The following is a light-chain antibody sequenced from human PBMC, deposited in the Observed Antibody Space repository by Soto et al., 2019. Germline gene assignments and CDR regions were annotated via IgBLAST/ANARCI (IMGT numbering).Light chain of an antibody. CDR1: QGLVHSDGNTY. J-gene: IGKJ1*01. Sequence: DIVMTQTPLSSPVTLGQPASFSCRSSQGLVHSDGNTYLSWVQQRPGQPPRLLIYKISNRLSGVPDRFSGSGAGTDFTLRIRRVEAEDVGLYYCMQATQFPWTFGQGTRVEIK. CDR3: MQATQFPWT. CDR2: KIS. V-gene: IGKV2-24*01.